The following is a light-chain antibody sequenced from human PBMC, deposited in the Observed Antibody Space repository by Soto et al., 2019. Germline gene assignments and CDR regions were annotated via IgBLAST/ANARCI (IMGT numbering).Light chain of an antibody. Sequence: DVVMTQAPLSLPVTPGEPASISCRSSQSLLHSDEYNHLDWYLQKPGQSPQLLIYEGSKLASGVPDRVSGSGSGTQFKLKIIRVEADHVGIYHCMQAVHPPPTFVGGTKVEIK. V-gene: IGKV2-28*01. CDR3: MQAVHPPPT. CDR2: EGS. J-gene: IGKJ4*01. CDR1: QSLLHSDEYNH.